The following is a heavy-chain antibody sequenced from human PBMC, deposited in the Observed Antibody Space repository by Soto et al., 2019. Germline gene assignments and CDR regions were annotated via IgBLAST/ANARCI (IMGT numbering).Heavy chain of an antibody. CDR2: FIPVVAMA. V-gene: IGHV1-69*04. J-gene: IGHJ6*02. D-gene: IGHD2-8*01. CDR1: GGTLSSFA. Sequence: QVQLVQSGSAVKKPGSSVKVSCKTSGGTLSSFAISWVRQAPGQGLEWVGTFIPVVAMAKYGENFQGRVTITANKSTNRLFTELSRLTYEAATIYYCANGPVNYFSYGLDVWGQGTTVTVSS. CDR3: ANGPVNYFSYGLDV.